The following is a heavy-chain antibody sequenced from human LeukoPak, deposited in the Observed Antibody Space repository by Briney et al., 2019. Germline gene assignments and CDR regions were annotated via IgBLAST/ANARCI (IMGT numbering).Heavy chain of an antibody. V-gene: IGHV3-23*01. CDR3: AKGLWGYGGSWYFDY. CDR2: ISGSGGST. CDR1: GFTFRSYA. Sequence: GGSLRLSCAASGFTFRSYAMSWVRQAPGKGLEWVSAISGSGGSTYYADSVKGRFTISRDNSKNTLYLQMNSLRAEDTAVYYCAKGLWGYGGSWYFDYWGQGTLVTVSS. D-gene: IGHD4-23*01. J-gene: IGHJ4*02.